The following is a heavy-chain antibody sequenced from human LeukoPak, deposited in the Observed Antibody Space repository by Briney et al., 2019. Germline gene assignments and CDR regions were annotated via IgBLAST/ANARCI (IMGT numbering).Heavy chain of an antibody. J-gene: IGHJ4*02. V-gene: IGHV3-33*06. CDR3: AKVSGSYGDYFDY. D-gene: IGHD1-26*01. Sequence: QPGRSLRLSCAASGFTFSSYGMHWVRQAPGKGLEWVAVIWYDGSNKYYADSVKGRFTISRDNSKNTLYLQMNSLRAEDTAVYYCAKVSGSYGDYFDYWGQGTLVTVSS. CDR2: IWYDGSNK. CDR1: GFTFSSYG.